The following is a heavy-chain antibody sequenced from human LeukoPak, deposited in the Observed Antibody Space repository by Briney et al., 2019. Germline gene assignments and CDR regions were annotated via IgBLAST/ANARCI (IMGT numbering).Heavy chain of an antibody. D-gene: IGHD6-6*01. V-gene: IGHV3-23*01. J-gene: IGHJ4*02. CDR2: IGGSSVGT. CDR1: GFTFSSYA. Sequence: PGGSLRLSCAASGFTFSSYAMSWVRQAPGKGLEWVSVIGGSSVGTYYADSVKGRFTISRDNSKNTLYLQMNSLRAEDTAVYFCAKEGGGTLVRRKYYFDYWGQGTLVTVSS. CDR3: AKEGGGTLVRRKYYFDY.